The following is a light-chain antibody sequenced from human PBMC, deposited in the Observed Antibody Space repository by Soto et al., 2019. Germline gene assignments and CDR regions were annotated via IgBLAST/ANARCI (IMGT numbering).Light chain of an antibody. CDR2: QDS. CDR3: QAWDSSTAPYV. CDR1: TLGDKY. Sequence: SYELTQPPSVSVSPGQTASITCSGDTLGDKYACWYQQKPGQSPVLVIYQDSKRPSGIPERFSGSNSGNTATLTISGTQAMAEADYYCQAWDSSTAPYVFGTGTKLTVL. J-gene: IGLJ1*01. V-gene: IGLV3-1*01.